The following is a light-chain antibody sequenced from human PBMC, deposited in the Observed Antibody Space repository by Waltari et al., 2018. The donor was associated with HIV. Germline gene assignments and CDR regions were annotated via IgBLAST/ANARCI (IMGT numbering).Light chain of an antibody. V-gene: IGLV3-21*02. J-gene: IGLJ1*01. CDR2: NAS. CDR3: HVWDRSSDHHV. Sequence: SYVLTQPPSVSVAPGQTARITCGGNNIGSKRVHWYQQKAGQAPVLVVYNASDRPSWIPWRFSGSNSGNTATLTISRVEAGDEADYYCHVWDRSSDHHVFGTGTKVTVL. CDR1: NIGSKR.